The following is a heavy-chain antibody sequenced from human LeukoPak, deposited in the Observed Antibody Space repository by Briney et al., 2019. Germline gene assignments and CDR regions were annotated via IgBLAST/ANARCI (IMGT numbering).Heavy chain of an antibody. Sequence: PGGSLRLSCAASGFTFSSYEMNWVRQAPGKGLEWVSYISSSGSTIYYADSVKGRFTISRDNAKNSLYLQMNSLRAEDTAFYYCAKGGSSWYGYDYWGQGTLVTVSS. J-gene: IGHJ4*02. V-gene: IGHV3-48*03. CDR3: AKGGSSWYGYDY. CDR1: GFTFSSYE. CDR2: ISSSGSTI. D-gene: IGHD6-13*01.